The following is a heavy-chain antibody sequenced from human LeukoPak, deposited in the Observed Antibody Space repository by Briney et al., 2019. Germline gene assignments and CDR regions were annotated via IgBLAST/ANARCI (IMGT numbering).Heavy chain of an antibody. CDR1: GGSISSSSYY. J-gene: IGHJ4*02. CDR3: ARSSGWHLLLLDY. V-gene: IGHV4-39*01. D-gene: IGHD6-25*01. Sequence: SETLSLTCTVSGGSISSSSYYWGWIRQPPGKGLEWIGSIYYSGSTYYNPSLKSRVTISVDTSKNQFSLKLNSVTAADTAVYYCARSSGWHLLLLDYWGQGTLVTVSS. CDR2: IYYSGST.